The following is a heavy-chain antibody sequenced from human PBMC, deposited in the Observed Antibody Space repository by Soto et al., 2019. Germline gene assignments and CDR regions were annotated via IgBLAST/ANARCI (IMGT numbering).Heavy chain of an antibody. CDR3: AREEGLLNWFDP. V-gene: IGHV3-48*01. J-gene: IGHJ5*02. D-gene: IGHD1-26*01. Sequence: GGSLRLSCKGSGFTFGSYSLNWVRQAPGKGLEWVAYISYSSGHIYYADSVKGRFTISRDNSKNTLYLQMNSLRAEDTAVYYCAREEGLLNWFDPWGQGTLVTVSS. CDR2: ISYSSGHI. CDR1: GFTFGSYS.